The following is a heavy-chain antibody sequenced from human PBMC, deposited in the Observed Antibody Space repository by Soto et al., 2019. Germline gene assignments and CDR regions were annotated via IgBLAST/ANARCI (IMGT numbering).Heavy chain of an antibody. CDR2: ISGRGGST. CDR3: AKTGFGRYCSSTSCVHFDY. D-gene: IGHD2-2*01. CDR1: GFTFTTYA. Sequence: EVQVLESGGGLVQPGGSLKLPCVASGFTFTTYALTWVRQAPGKGLGWVPIISGRGGSTYYADSVRGRFIISKDNSKNTLYLQMNGLRAEDTAVYYCAKTGFGRYCSSTSCVHFDYWGQGTLVTVSS. J-gene: IGHJ4*02. V-gene: IGHV3-23*01.